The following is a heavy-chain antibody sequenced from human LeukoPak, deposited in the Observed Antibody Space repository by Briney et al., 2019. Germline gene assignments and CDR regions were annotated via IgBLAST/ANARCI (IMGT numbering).Heavy chain of an antibody. V-gene: IGHV3-30*04. CDR1: GFTFSNYA. CDR2: ISYDGTNK. D-gene: IGHD3-16*02. J-gene: IGHJ6*03. CDR3: ARDRGGIGYYMDV. Sequence: GGSLRLSCAASGFTFSNYAIHWVRQAPGKGLEWVSVISYDGTNKYYADSVKGRFTISRDNAKTSLYLQMNSLRAEDTALYYCARDRGGIGYYMDVWGKGTTVTVSS.